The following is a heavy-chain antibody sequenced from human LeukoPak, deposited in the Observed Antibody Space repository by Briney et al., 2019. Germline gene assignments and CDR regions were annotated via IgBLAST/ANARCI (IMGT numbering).Heavy chain of an antibody. D-gene: IGHD1-26*01. V-gene: IGHV5-51*01. CDR1: GYSFHTYC. CDR3: ARKERADY. CDR2: IYPGDSET. J-gene: IGHJ4*02. Sequence: GESLKISCRGSGYSFHTYCVEWGRQMPGKGLEWMGIIYPGDSETRYSPSFQGQVTISADKSISTAYLQWSRLKASYTAMYYCARKERADYWGQGTLVTVSS.